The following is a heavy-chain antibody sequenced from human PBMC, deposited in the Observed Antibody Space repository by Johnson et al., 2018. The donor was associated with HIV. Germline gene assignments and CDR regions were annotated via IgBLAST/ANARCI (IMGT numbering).Heavy chain of an antibody. Sequence: QMLLVESGGGVVQPGRSLRLSCAASGFTFSSYAMHWVRQAPGKGLEWVAVISYDGSIKYFADSVKGRFTISRDNSKNTLHLQMNSLRPEDTAVYYCARNSGNGLVLRCDAFDMWGQGTMFTVSS. J-gene: IGHJ3*02. D-gene: IGHD2-8*01. CDR1: GFTFSSYA. CDR3: ARNSGNGLVLRCDAFDM. V-gene: IGHV3-30-3*01. CDR2: ISYDGSIK.